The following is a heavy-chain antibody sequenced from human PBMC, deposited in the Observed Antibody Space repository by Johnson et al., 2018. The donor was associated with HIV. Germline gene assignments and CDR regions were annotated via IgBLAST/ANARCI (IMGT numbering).Heavy chain of an antibody. D-gene: IGHD3-22*01. CDR3: ARYGVSSGYYEEHSAFDI. Sequence: QVQLVESGGGLVKPGGSLRLSCAASGFTFSDYYMSWIRQAPGKGLEWVSYISSSGSTIYYADSVKGRFPISRDNAKNSLYLQMNRLRAEDTAVYYCARYGVSSGYYEEHSAFDIWCQGTMVTVSS. CDR1: GFTFSDYY. CDR2: ISSSGSTI. J-gene: IGHJ3*02. V-gene: IGHV3-11*04.